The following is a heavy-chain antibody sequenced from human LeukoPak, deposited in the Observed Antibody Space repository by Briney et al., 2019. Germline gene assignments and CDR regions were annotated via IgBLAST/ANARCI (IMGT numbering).Heavy chain of an antibody. D-gene: IGHD6-13*01. Sequence: SETLSLTCAVYGGSFSGYYWSWIRQPPRKGQEWIGEINLSCSTNYNPSLKSRVTISVATSKNQFSLKLSSVSAAATAVYYCARRIAAAAHNWFDPWGQGTMVTVSS. CDR1: GGSFSGYY. CDR3: ARRIAAAAHNWFDP. J-gene: IGHJ5*02. V-gene: IGHV4-34*01. CDR2: INLSCST.